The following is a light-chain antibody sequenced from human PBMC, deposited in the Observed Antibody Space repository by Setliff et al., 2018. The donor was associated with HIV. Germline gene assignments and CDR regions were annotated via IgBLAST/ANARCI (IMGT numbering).Light chain of an antibody. CDR1: SSDVGRYNY. J-gene: IGLJ1*01. Sequence: QSALTQPASVSGSPGQSITISCTGTSSDVGRYNYVSWYQQHPGKTPKLIIYDVSKLPSGVSNRFPASKSGNTAFLTISGLQAEDEADYYCCSYTSISTYVFGTGTKSPS. V-gene: IGLV2-14*03. CDR3: CSYTSISTYV. CDR2: DVS.